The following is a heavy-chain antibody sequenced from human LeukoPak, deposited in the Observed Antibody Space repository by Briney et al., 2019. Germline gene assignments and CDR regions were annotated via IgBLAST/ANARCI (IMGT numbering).Heavy chain of an antibody. V-gene: IGHV4-38-2*02. CDR2: INQVGST. D-gene: IGHD3-10*01. Sequence: GSLRLSCAASGFTFSSYAMSWVRQAPGKGLEWIGTINQVGSTYYNPSLKSRVTISVDMSKNQFSLKLNSVTAADTAVYYCVRDQQVRGVYSADWGQGTLVTVSS. J-gene: IGHJ4*02. CDR1: GFTFSSYA. CDR3: VRDQQVRGVYSAD.